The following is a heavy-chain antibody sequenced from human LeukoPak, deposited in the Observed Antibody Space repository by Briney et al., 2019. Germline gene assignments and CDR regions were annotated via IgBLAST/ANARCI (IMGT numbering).Heavy chain of an antibody. Sequence: ASVNVSCKSSGYTFTGYYLHWVRQAPGQGLEWMGWINPNSGGTNYAQNFQGRVTMTRDTSISTAYMELSRLRSDDTAVHYCARGRSWALRQLPGNWGQGTLVTVSS. J-gene: IGHJ4*02. V-gene: IGHV1-2*02. D-gene: IGHD6-6*01. CDR2: INPNSGGT. CDR1: GYTFTGYY. CDR3: ARGRSWALRQLPGN.